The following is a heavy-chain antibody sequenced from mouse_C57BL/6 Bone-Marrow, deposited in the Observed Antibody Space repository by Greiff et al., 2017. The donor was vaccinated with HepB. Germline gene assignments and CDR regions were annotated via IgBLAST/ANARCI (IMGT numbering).Heavy chain of an antibody. CDR1: GYTFTSYW. D-gene: IGHD2-2*01. CDR3: ADHYGYDGYYFDY. V-gene: IGHV1-64*01. Sequence: QVQLQQPGAELVKPGASVKLSCKASGYTFTSYWMHWVKQRPGQGLEWIGMIHPNSGSTNYNEKFKSKATLTVDKSSSTAYMQLSSLTSEDSAVYYCADHYGYDGYYFDYWGQGTTLTVSS. J-gene: IGHJ2*01. CDR2: IHPNSGST.